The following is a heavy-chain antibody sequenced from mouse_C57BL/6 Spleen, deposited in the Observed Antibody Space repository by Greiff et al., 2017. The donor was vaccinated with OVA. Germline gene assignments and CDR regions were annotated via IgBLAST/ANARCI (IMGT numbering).Heavy chain of an antibody. Sequence: QVQLQQSGAELVMPGASVKLSCKASGYTFTSYWMHWVKQRPGQGLEWIGEIDPSDSYTNYNQKFKGKSTLTVDKSSSTAYMQLSSLTSEDSAVYYCAREYAMDYWGQGTSVTVSS. CDR3: AREYAMDY. J-gene: IGHJ4*01. V-gene: IGHV1-69*01. CDR2: IDPSDSYT. CDR1: GYTFTSYW.